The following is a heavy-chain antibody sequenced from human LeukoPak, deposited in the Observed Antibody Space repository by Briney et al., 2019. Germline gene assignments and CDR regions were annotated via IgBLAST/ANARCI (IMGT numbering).Heavy chain of an antibody. CDR2: IKGKTDGGTT. CDR1: GFNFRDHW. Sequence: PGGSLRLSCAVSGFNFRDHWMDWVRQAPGKGLEWVGRIKGKTDGGTTDYAAPVKGRFTISRDDSKNTLYLQMNSLKTEDTAVYYCTTAPPGYSRWGQGTLVTVSS. J-gene: IGHJ4*02. V-gene: IGHV3-15*07. CDR3: TTAPPGYSR. D-gene: IGHD6-13*01.